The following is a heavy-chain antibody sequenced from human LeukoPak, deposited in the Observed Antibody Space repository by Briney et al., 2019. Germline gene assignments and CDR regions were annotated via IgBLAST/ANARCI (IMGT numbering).Heavy chain of an antibody. CDR2: MIARGGDT. D-gene: IGHD1-1*01. Sequence: PGGSLRLSLGASGFIFSNYATSWARQPPGKALEGGSTMIARGGDTDNADPVKGRFTIFRDNSKTTLHLQKNSLRAEAAAVFYCAEGKQRAYDAFDIWGQGTMVTVSS. J-gene: IGHJ3*02. V-gene: IGHV3-23*01. CDR1: GFIFSNYA. CDR3: AEGKQRAYDAFDI.